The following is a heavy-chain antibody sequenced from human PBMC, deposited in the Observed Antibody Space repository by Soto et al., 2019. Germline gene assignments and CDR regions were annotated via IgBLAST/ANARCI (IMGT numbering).Heavy chain of an antibody. CDR1: GFTVSSNY. Sequence: PGGSLRLSCAASGFTVSSNYMSWVRQAPGKGLEWVSVIYSGGSTYYADSVKGRFTISRDNSKNTLYLQMNSLRAEDTALYYCAKGRSYYYYYGVDVWGQGTKVTVSS. J-gene: IGHJ6*02. V-gene: IGHV3-66*01. CDR3: AKGRSYYYYYGVDV. CDR2: IYSGGST.